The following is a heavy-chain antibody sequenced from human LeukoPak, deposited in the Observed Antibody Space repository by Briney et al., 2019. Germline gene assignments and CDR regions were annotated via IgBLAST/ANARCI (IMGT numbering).Heavy chain of an antibody. CDR2: IKQDGSEK. CDR1: GFTFSSYW. Sequence: GGSLRLSCAASGFTFSSYWMNWVRQAPGKGLEWVANIKQDGSEKYYVDSVKGRFTISRDNAKNSLYLQMNGLRAEDTAVYYCAREKELYYDILTGYSPPNYFDYWGQGTLVTVSS. CDR3: AREKELYYDILTGYSPPNYFDY. V-gene: IGHV3-7*01. D-gene: IGHD3-9*01. J-gene: IGHJ4*02.